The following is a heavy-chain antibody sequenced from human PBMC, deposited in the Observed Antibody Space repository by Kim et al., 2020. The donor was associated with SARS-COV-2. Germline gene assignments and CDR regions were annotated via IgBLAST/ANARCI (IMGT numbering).Heavy chain of an antibody. CDR1: GGSISSYY. CDR3: SRSVVGSFEGYCRVED. V-gene: IGHV4-59*01. Sequence: SETLSLTCTVSGGSISSYYCSWIRKPPGKGLEWIGCIYYSGITKSNHSLKSREPISVETSTNQFFLTLSPLTAPDTAVCYCSRSVVGSFEGYCRVEDWG. D-gene: IGHD2-21*02. J-gene: IGHJ6*02. CDR2: IYYSGIT.